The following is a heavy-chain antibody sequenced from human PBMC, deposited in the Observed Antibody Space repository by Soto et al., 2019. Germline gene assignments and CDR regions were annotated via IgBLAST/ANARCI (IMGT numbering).Heavy chain of an antibody. CDR2: IYYSGST. CDR1: GGSISGYY. V-gene: IGHV4-59*01. J-gene: IGHJ5*02. D-gene: IGHD3-10*01. CDR3: ARALRGSRGGINWFDP. Sequence: PTETLSLTCTVSGGSISGYYWSWIRQPPGKGLEWIGYIYYSGSTNYNPSLKSRVTISVDTSKNQFSLKLSSVTAADTAVYYCARALRGSRGGINWFDPWGQGTLVTVSS.